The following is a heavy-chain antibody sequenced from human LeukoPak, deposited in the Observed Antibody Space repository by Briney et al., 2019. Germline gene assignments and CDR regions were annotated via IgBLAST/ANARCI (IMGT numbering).Heavy chain of an antibody. CDR2: ISSSSSYI. V-gene: IGHV3-21*01. CDR3: ARDLRYMDV. Sequence: PGGSLRLSCAASGFTFSSYSMNWVRQAPGKGLEWVSSISSSSSYIYYTDSAKGRFTISGDNAKNSLYLQMNSLRAEDTAVYYCARDLRYMDVWGKGTTVTVSS. CDR1: GFTFSSYS. J-gene: IGHJ6*03.